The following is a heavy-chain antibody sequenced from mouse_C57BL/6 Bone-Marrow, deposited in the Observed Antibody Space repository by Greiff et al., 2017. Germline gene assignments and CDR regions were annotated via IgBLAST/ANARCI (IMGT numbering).Heavy chain of an antibody. D-gene: IGHD2-3*01. CDR2: IDPSDSYT. Sequence: QVQLQQPGAELVMPGASVKLSCKASGYTFTSYWMHWVKQRPGQGLEWIGEIDPSDSYTNYNQKFKGKSTLTVDKSSSTAYMQLSSLTSEDSAVXDCARFELDGYFLCDYWGQGTTLTVSS. V-gene: IGHV1-69*01. J-gene: IGHJ2*01. CDR3: ARFELDGYFLCDY. CDR1: GYTFTSYW.